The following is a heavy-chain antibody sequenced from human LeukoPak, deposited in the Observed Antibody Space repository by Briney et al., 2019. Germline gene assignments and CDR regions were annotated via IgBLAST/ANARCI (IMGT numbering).Heavy chain of an antibody. CDR1: GYTFTSYD. CDR2: LNPNTGNT. D-gene: IGHD2/OR15-2a*01. J-gene: IGHJ4*02. Sequence: ASVKVSCKAAGYTFTSYDLNWVRQASGQGLGWMGGLNPNTGNTAYAQKFQGRVTMTRNTSTGPAYLELRSLRSEDTAVYYCARGFLGRNPVFWGQGTLVTVSS. V-gene: IGHV1-8*01. CDR3: ARGFLGRNPVF.